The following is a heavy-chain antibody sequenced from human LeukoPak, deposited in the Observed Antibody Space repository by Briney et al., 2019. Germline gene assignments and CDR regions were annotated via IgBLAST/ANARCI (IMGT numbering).Heavy chain of an antibody. V-gene: IGHV4-30-2*01. CDR2: IYHSGST. Sequence: SETLSLTCTVSGGSISSGGYYWSWIRQPPGKGLEWIGYIYHSGSTYYNPSLKSRVTISVDRSKNQFSLKLSSVTAADTAVYYCARDSAAPGVFDIWGQGTMVTVSS. CDR3: ARDSAAPGVFDI. J-gene: IGHJ3*02. D-gene: IGHD6-13*01. CDR1: GGSISSGGYY.